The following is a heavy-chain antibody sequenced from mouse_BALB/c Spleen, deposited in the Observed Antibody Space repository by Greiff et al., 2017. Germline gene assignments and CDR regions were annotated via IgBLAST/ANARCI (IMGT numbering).Heavy chain of an antibody. J-gene: IGHJ2*01. Sequence: VQLQQSGAELVRPGASVTLSCKASGYTFTDYEMHWVKQTPVHGLEWIGAIDPETGGTAYNQKFKGKATLTADKSSSTAYMELRSLTSEDSAVYYCTYLDSSYWGQGTTLTVSS. V-gene: IGHV1-15*01. CDR2: IDPETGGT. CDR1: GYTFTDYE. D-gene: IGHD6-1*01. CDR3: TYLDSSY.